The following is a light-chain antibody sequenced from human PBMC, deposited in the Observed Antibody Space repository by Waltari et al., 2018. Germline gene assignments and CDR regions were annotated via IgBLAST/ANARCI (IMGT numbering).Light chain of an antibody. V-gene: IGKV1-5*03. Sequence: DIQMTQSPSTLSASVGDRVTITCRASPSISSWLAWYQQKPGKAPNLLVYKASSLASEVPSRFSGSGSGTEFTLTISSLQPDDFATYYCQQYNSYPLTFGGGTKVEIK. J-gene: IGKJ4*01. CDR2: KAS. CDR1: PSISSW. CDR3: QQYNSYPLT.